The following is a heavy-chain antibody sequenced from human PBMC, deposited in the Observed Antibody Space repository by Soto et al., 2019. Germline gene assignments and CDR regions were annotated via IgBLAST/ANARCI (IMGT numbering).Heavy chain of an antibody. J-gene: IGHJ6*02. CDR3: ARDKGDIVVVVAATESHYYYYYGMDV. Sequence: SVKVSCKASGGTFSSYAISWVRQAPGQGLEWMGGIIPIFGTANYEQKFQGRVTITADESTSTAYMELSGLRSEDTAVYYCARDKGDIVVVVAATESHYYYYYGMDVWGQGTTVTVSS. CDR1: GGTFSSYA. V-gene: IGHV1-69*13. CDR2: IIPIFGTA. D-gene: IGHD2-15*01.